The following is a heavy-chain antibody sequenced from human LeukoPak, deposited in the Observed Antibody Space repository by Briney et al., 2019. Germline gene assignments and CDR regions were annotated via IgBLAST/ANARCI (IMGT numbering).Heavy chain of an antibody. CDR2: ISSSSSYI. CDR1: GFTFSSYS. D-gene: IGHD3-16*02. Sequence: PGGSLRLSCAASGFTFSSYSMNWVRQAPGKGLEWVSSISSSSSYIYYADSVKGRFTISRDNAKNSLYLQMNSLRAEDTAVYYCARDLSSQGYDYVWGSYPRIDYWGQGTLVTVSS. V-gene: IGHV3-21*01. J-gene: IGHJ4*02. CDR3: ARDLSSQGYDYVWGSYPRIDY.